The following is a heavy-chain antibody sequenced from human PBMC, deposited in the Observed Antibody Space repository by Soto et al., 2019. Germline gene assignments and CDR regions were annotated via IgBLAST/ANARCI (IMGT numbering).Heavy chain of an antibody. V-gene: IGHV4-4*07. D-gene: IGHD3-16*01. CDR2: IYTSGSA. CDR1: GGSISGYY. Sequence: NPSETLSLTCNVSGGSISGYYWTWIRQPAGKGLEWIGRIYTSGSANYNPSLKSRVTMSIDTSKNKFSLRLRSVTAADTAVYYCARVGGEITGASYYYYGLDVWGQGTTVTVS. J-gene: IGHJ6*02. CDR3: ARVGGEITGASYYYYGLDV.